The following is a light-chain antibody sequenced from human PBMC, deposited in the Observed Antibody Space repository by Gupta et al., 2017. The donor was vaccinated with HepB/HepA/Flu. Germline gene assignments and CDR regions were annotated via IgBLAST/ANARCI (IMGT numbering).Light chain of an antibody. Sequence: EIVLTQSPGTLSLSPGETATLSCRASQSIYNNHLAWYKQKPGQAPTLLVYGASSRATGIPDRFSGSGSGTDFTLTIGRLEPEDFAVYYCQQEDSSPITFGLGTQLEIK. J-gene: IGKJ5*01. CDR1: QSIYNNH. CDR3: QQEDSSPIT. CDR2: GAS. V-gene: IGKV3-20*01.